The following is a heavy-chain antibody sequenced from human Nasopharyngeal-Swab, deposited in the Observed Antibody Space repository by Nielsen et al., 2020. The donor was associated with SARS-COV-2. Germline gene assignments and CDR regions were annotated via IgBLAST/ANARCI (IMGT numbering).Heavy chain of an antibody. CDR3: ARIQQQLPGIV. CDR2: TYYRSQWNY. J-gene: IGHJ3*01. V-gene: IGHV6-1*01. CDR1: GDSVPNNRAA. Sequence: SQTLSLICAISGDSVPNNRAAWSWIRQSPSRGLEWLGRTYYRSQWNYDYADSVRGRVTVNPDTSRNQVSLHLNSVTPEDTAVYYRARIQQQLPGIVWGQGTMVIVSS. D-gene: IGHD6-13*01.